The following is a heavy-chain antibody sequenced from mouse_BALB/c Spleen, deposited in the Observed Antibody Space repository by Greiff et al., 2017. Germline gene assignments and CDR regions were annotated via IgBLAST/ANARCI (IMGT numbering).Heavy chain of an antibody. CDR3: ARLGYYDPFAY. CDR1: GYTFTDYA. J-gene: IGHJ3*01. CDR2: ISTYYGDA. Sequence: QVQLQQSGAELVRPGVSVKISCKGSGYTFTDYAMHWVKQSHAKSLEWIGVISTYYGDASYNQKFKGKATMTVDKSSSTAYMELARLTSEDSAIYYCARLGYYDPFAYWGQGTLVTVSA. V-gene: IGHV1S137*01. D-gene: IGHD2-4*01.